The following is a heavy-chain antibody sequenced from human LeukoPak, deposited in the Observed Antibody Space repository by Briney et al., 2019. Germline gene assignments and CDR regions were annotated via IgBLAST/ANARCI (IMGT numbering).Heavy chain of an antibody. CDR3: ARDYYGSGSYYDSAYGMDV. CDR2: IIPILGIA. Sequence: ASVKVSCKASGGTFSSYAISWVRQAPGQGLEWMGRIIPILGIANYAQKFQDRVTITADKSTSTAYMELSSLRSEDTAVYYCARDYYGSGSYYDSAYGMDVWGQGTTVTVSS. CDR1: GGTFSSYA. D-gene: IGHD3-10*01. J-gene: IGHJ6*02. V-gene: IGHV1-69*04.